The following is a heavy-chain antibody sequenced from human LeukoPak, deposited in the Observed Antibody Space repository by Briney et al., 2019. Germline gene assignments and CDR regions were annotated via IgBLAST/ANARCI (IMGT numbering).Heavy chain of an antibody. V-gene: IGHV3-21*01. Sequence: GGSLRLSCAASGFTFSSYSMNWVRQAPGKGLEWVSSISTSSSYIYYADSVKGRFTISRDNAKNSLYLQMNSLRAEDTAVYYCARFATYGSGTYAFDYWGQGTLVTVSS. CDR2: ISTSSSYI. D-gene: IGHD3-10*01. CDR3: ARFATYGSGTYAFDY. J-gene: IGHJ4*02. CDR1: GFTFSSYS.